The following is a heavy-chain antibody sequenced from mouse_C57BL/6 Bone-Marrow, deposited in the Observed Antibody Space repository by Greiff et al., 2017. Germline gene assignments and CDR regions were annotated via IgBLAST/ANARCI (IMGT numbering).Heavy chain of an antibody. CDR2: ISNLAYSS. D-gene: IGHD2-3*01. CDR1: GFTFSDYG. CDR3: ARRRDYDGYSYAMDY. V-gene: IGHV5-15*01. J-gene: IGHJ4*01. Sequence: EVKLMESGGGLVQPGGSLKLSCAASGFTFSDYGMAWVRQAPRKGPEWVAFISNLAYSSYYADTVTGRFTISRENAKNTLYLEMSSLRSEDTAMYYCARRRDYDGYSYAMDYWGQGTSVTVSS.